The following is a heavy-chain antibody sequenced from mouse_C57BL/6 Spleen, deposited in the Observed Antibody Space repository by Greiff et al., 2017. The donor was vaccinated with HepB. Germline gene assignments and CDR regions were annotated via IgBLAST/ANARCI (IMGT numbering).Heavy chain of an antibody. J-gene: IGHJ3*01. CDR1: GFTFSDYG. V-gene: IGHV5-17*01. CDR2: ISSGSSTI. Sequence: DVKLVESGGGLVKPGGSLKLSCAASGFTFSDYGMPWVRQAPEKGLEWVAYISSGSSTIYYADTVKGRFTISRDNAKNTLFLQMTSLRSEDTAMYYCARTDFYYGSSGFAYWGQGTLVTVSA. D-gene: IGHD1-1*01. CDR3: ARTDFYYGSSGFAY.